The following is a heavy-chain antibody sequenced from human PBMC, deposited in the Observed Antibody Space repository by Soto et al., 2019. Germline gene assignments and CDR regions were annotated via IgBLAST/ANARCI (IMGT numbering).Heavy chain of an antibody. CDR3: ARDREQLAKFDY. Sequence: PVGSLRLSCAASGFTFSSYSMNWVRQAPGKGLEWVSSISSSSSYIYYADSVKGRFTISRDNAKNSLYLQMNSLRAEDTAVYYCARDREQLAKFDYWGQGTLVTVSS. D-gene: IGHD6-13*01. CDR1: GFTFSSYS. V-gene: IGHV3-21*01. J-gene: IGHJ4*02. CDR2: ISSSSSYI.